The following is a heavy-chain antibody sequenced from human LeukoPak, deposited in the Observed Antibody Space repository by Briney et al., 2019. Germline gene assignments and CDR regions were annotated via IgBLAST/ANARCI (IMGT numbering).Heavy chain of an antibody. CDR3: ARAPLLRRDAFDI. CDR1: GYTFTSYY. V-gene: IGHV1-46*01. J-gene: IGHJ3*02. Sequence: GASVKVSCKASGYTFTSYYMHWVRQAPGQGLEWMGIINPSGGSTSYAQKFQGRVTMTRDTSTSTVYMALSSLRSEDTAVYYCARAPLLRRDAFDIWGQGTMVTVSS. D-gene: IGHD1-26*01. CDR2: INPSGGST.